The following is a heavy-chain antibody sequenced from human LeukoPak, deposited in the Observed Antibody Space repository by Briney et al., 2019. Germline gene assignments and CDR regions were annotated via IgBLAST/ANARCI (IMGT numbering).Heavy chain of an antibody. Sequence: SETLSLTCTVSGGSISSGDYYWSWIRQPPGKGLEWIEYIYYSGSTYYNPSLKSRVTTSVDTSKNKFSLKLSSVTAAETAVYYCAGDMVRGVMVHAFDIWGQGTMVTVSS. J-gene: IGHJ3*02. CDR1: GGSISSGDYY. CDR2: IYYSGST. D-gene: IGHD3-10*01. V-gene: IGHV4-30-4*01. CDR3: AGDMVRGVMVHAFDI.